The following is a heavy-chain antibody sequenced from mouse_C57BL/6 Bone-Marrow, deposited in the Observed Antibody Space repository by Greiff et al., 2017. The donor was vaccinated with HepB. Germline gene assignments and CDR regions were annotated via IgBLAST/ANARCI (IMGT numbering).Heavy chain of an antibody. CDR3: ARESYDYGGCAY. D-gene: IGHD2-4*01. Sequence: QVQLKQPGAELVRPGSSVKLSCKASGYTFTSYWMDWVKQRPGQGLEWIGNIYPSDSETHYNQKFKDKATLTVDKSSSTAYMQLSSLTSEDSAVYYCARESYDYGGCAYGGQGTLVTVSA. J-gene: IGHJ3*01. V-gene: IGHV1-61*01. CDR2: IYPSDSET. CDR1: GYTFTSYW.